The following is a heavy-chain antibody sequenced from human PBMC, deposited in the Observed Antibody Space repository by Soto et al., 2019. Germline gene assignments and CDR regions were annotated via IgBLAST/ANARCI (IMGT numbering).Heavy chain of an antibody. J-gene: IGHJ5*02. Sequence: TSETLSLTCTVSGGSISSSSYYWGWIRQPPGKGLEWIGGVFYSGSTYYNPSLKSRVTISVDTSKNQFSLKLSSVTAADTAVYYCARQSSRRPRFDPWGQGTLVTVSS. CDR2: VFYSGST. CDR1: GGSISSSSYY. CDR3: ARQSSRRPRFDP. D-gene: IGHD6-13*01. V-gene: IGHV4-39*01.